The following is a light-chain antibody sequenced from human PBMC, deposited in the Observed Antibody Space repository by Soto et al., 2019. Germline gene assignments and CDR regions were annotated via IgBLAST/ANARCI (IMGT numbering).Light chain of an antibody. CDR2: GAF. CDR3: QQYDVWPFT. Sequence: EIVMTQSPATLSVSPGESATLSCRASRSVYANLAWYQQRPGQAPRLLIYGAFTRATDIPARFRGSGSGTEFSLTISSVQSEDFAVYYCQQYDVWPFTFGPGTKGDIK. J-gene: IGKJ3*01. CDR1: RSVYAN. V-gene: IGKV3-15*01.